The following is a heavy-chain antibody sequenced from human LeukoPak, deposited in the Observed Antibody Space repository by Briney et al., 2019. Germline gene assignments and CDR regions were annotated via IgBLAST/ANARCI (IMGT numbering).Heavy chain of an antibody. V-gene: IGHV1-18*01. CDR1: GYTFTSYG. J-gene: IGHJ4*02. CDR3: ARDYMITFGGVIADPTFDY. D-gene: IGHD3-16*02. Sequence: ASVKVSCKASGYTFTSYGISWVRQAPGQGLEWMGWISAYNGNTNYAQRLQGRVTMTTDTSTSTAYMELRSLRSDDTAVYYCARDYMITFGGVIADPTFDYWGQGTLVTVSS. CDR2: ISAYNGNT.